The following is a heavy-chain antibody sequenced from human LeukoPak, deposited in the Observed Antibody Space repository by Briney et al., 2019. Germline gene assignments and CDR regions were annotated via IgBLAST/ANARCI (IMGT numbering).Heavy chain of an antibody. J-gene: IGHJ5*02. D-gene: IGHD5-12*01. V-gene: IGHV4-59*01. Sequence: SETLSLTCTVSDDSITIYYWTWIRQPPGKGLEWIGYIDHTGITNYNPSLNSRVTISRDTSKNHFSLKLSSVTAADTAVYYCAREVNSGYDKTYNWFDPWGQGTLVTVSS. CDR3: AREVNSGYDKTYNWFDP. CDR2: IDHTGIT. CDR1: DDSITIYY.